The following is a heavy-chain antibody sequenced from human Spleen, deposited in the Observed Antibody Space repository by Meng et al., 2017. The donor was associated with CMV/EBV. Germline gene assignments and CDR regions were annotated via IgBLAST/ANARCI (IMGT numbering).Heavy chain of an antibody. Sequence: GESLKISCAASGFTFSYYAMHWVRQAPGKGLEWVAVISYDGSNKYHADSVKGRFTISRDNSKNTLYLQMNSLRAEDTAVYYCARDLARLTNRAASYYYYGMDVWGQGTTVTVSS. CDR3: ARDLARLTNRAASYYYYGMDV. J-gene: IGHJ6*02. CDR2: ISYDGSNK. D-gene: IGHD3-16*01. V-gene: IGHV3-30*04. CDR1: GFTFSYYA.